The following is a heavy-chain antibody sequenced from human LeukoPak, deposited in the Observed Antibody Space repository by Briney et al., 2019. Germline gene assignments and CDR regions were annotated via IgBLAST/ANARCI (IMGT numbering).Heavy chain of an antibody. CDR3: AKYGPQDSGSSHFDY. V-gene: IGHV3-23*01. CDR2: IRDSGSST. CDR1: GFTFSSYA. J-gene: IGHJ4*02. D-gene: IGHD1-26*01. Sequence: GGSLRLSCAASGFTFSSYAMSWVRQAPGKGLEWVSAIRDSGSSTHYPDSVKGRFTTSRDNSKNTLFLQMNSLRAEDTAIYYCAKYGPQDSGSSHFDYWGQGALVTVSS.